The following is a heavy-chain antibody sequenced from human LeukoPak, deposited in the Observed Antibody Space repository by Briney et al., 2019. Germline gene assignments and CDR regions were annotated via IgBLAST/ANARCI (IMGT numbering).Heavy chain of an antibody. CDR1: GFTFSSYS. Sequence: PGGSLRLSCAASGFTFSSYSMNWVRQAPGKGLEWVSVIRGDGSSTYYADSMKGRFTISRDNSKNTLYLQMNSLRAEDTAVYYCAAHRYSGIYPYYFDYWGQGALVTVSS. V-gene: IGHV3-23*01. J-gene: IGHJ4*02. CDR2: IRGDGSST. D-gene: IGHD1-26*01. CDR3: AAHRYSGIYPYYFDY.